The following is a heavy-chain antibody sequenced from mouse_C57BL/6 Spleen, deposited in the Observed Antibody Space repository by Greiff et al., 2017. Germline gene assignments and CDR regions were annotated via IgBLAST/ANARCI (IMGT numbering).Heavy chain of an antibody. J-gene: IGHJ4*01. V-gene: IGHV5-4*01. CDR3: ARDRDSGAMDY. Sequence: EVMLVESGGGLVKPGGSLKLSCAASGFTFSSYAMSWVRQTPEKRLEWVATISDGGSYTYYPDNVKGRFTISRDNAKNNLYLQMSHLKSEDTAMYYCARDRDSGAMDYWGQGTSVTVSS. CDR2: ISDGGSYT. CDR1: GFTFSSYA.